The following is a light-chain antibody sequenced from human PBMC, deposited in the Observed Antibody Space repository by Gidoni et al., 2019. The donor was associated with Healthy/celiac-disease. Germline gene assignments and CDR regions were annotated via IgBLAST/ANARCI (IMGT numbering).Light chain of an antibody. V-gene: IGKV3-15*01. J-gene: IGKJ1*01. Sequence: EIVMTPSPATLSVSPGERATLSCRASQSVNSNLAWYQQKPGQAPRLLIYGASTRATGIPARFSGSGSGTEFTLTISSLQSEDFAVYYCQQYNNWPPWTFGQGTKVEIK. CDR2: GAS. CDR3: QQYNNWPPWT. CDR1: QSVNSN.